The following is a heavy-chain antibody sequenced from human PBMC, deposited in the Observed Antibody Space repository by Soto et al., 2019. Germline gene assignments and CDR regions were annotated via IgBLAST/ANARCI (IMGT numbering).Heavy chain of an antibody. CDR3: ARGGCSGGSCTFYDSSGNYLYYFDY. CDR1: GGSISSYY. J-gene: IGHJ4*02. CDR2: IYYSGST. Sequence: NPSETLSLTCTVSGGSISSYYWSWIRQPPGKGLEWIGYIYYSGSTNYNPSLKSRVIISVDTSKNQFSLKLSSVTAADTAVYYCARGGCSGGSCTFYDSSGNYLYYFDYWGQGTLVTVSS. D-gene: IGHD3-22*01. V-gene: IGHV4-59*01.